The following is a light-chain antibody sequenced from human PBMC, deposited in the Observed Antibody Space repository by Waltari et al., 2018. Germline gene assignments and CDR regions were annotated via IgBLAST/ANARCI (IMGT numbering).Light chain of an antibody. CDR3: QQYQSYWT. V-gene: IGKV1-5*03. Sequence: DIQMTQSPSTLSASLGERVTITCRASQSINNQLAWYQQKPGKGPKLLMYKASSLESGVPSRFSGSGSGTEFTLTISSLQPDDFATYYCQQYQSYWTFGQGTKVEIK. J-gene: IGKJ1*01. CDR2: KAS. CDR1: QSINNQ.